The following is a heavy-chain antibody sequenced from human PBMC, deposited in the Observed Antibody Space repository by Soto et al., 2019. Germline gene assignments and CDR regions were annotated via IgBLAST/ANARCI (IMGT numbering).Heavy chain of an antibody. J-gene: IGHJ4*02. Sequence: PGGSLRLSCAASGFTFSSYAMSWVRQAPGKGLEWVSAISGSGGSTYYADSVKGRFTISRDNSKNTLYLQMNSLRAEDTAVYYCDKDWSAMVREIGSYFDYCGQGTLVTVSS. CDR2: ISGSGGST. CDR3: DKDWSAMVREIGSYFDY. D-gene: IGHD3-10*01. CDR1: GFTFSSYA. V-gene: IGHV3-23*01.